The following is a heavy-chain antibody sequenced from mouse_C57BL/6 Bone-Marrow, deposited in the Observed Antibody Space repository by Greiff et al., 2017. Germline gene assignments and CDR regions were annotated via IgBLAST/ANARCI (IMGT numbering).Heavy chain of an antibody. Sequence: EVQGVESGGGLVQPGGSLSLSCAASGFTFTDSYMSWVRQPPGKALEWLGFIRNKANGYTTAYSASVKGRFTISRDNSQSILYLQMNALRAEDSATYYCARYPYYYGSSSYAMDYWGQGTSVTVSS. D-gene: IGHD1-1*01. V-gene: IGHV7-3*01. CDR3: ARYPYYYGSSSYAMDY. CDR2: IRNKANGYTT. J-gene: IGHJ4*01. CDR1: GFTFTDSY.